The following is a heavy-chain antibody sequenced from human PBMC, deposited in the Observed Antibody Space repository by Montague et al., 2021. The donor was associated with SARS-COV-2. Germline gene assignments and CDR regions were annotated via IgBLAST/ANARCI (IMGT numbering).Heavy chain of an antibody. Sequence: SETLSLSCTVSGGSVTSGDYYWTWIRQPPGKGLEWIGYIYNTGRTNYNRSLKSRVTISMDTSKNQFSLKVDSVSAADTAVYYCATEMPAYDVFDIWGQGTMVTVSS. CDR1: GGSVTSGDYY. CDR3: ATEMPAYDVFDI. D-gene: IGHD2-2*01. J-gene: IGHJ3*02. V-gene: IGHV4-61*08. CDR2: IYNTGRT.